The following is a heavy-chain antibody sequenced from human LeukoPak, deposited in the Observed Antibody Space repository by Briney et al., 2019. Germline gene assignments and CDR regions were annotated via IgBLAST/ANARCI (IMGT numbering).Heavy chain of an antibody. J-gene: IGHJ6*02. Sequence: PGGSLRPSCAASGFTFSSYGMHWVRQAPGKGLEWVAFIRYDGSNKYYADSVKGRFTISRDNSKNTLYLQMNSLRAEDTAVYYCAKGLGLRSYYYGMDVWGQGTTVTVSS. CDR3: AKGLGLRSYYYGMDV. V-gene: IGHV3-30*02. CDR2: IRYDGSNK. CDR1: GFTFSSYG. D-gene: IGHD5-12*01.